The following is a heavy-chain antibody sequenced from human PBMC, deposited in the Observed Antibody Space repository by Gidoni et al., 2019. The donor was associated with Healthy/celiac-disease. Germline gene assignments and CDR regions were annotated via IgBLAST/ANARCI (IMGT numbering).Heavy chain of an antibody. CDR3: AKDLSSPYTGRGAFDI. CDR1: GFTFISYA. V-gene: IGHV3-23*01. J-gene: IGHJ3*02. CDR2: IRGSGGST. D-gene: IGHD2-2*02. Sequence: EVQLLESGGGLVQPGGSLRLSCAASGFTFISYAMRWVRQAPGKGLEWGSAIRGSGGSTYYADSVKGRFTISRDNSKNTLYLQMNSLRAEDTAGYYCAKDLSSPYTGRGAFDIWGQGTMVTVSS.